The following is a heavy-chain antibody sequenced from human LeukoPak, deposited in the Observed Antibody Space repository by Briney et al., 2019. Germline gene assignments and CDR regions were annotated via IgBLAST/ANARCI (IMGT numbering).Heavy chain of an antibody. Sequence: ASVKVSCTASGYTFTGHYMHWVRQAPGQGLEWMGWINPNSGGTNYAQKFQDRVTMTRDTSISTAYMEVSRLESDDTAVYYCARAPPRLGTGTWDWGQGTLVTVSS. CDR2: INPNSGGT. CDR1: GYTFTGHY. J-gene: IGHJ4*02. D-gene: IGHD1-7*01. V-gene: IGHV1-2*02. CDR3: ARAPPRLGTGTWD.